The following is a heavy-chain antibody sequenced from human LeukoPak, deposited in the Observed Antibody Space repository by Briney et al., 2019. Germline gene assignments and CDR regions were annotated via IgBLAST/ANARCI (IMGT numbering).Heavy chain of an antibody. D-gene: IGHD3-22*01. CDR2: INPSGGST. CDR1: GYTFTSYY. V-gene: IGHV1-46*01. CDR3: ARGSINYNSGGYYDNPPLDY. J-gene: IGHJ4*02. Sequence: ASVKVSCKASGYTFTSYYMNWVRQAPGQGLEWMGMINPSGGSTSYAQKFQGRVTMTRGTSTSTVYMELSSLRSEDTAVYYCARGSINYNSGGYYDNPPLDYWGQGTLITVSS.